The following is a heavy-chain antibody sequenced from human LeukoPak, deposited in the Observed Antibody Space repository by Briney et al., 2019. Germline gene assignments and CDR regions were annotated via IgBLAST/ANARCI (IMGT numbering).Heavy chain of an antibody. V-gene: IGHV3-23*01. Sequence: GGSLRFSCAASGFTFSSYAMSWVRQAPGKGLEWVSAISGSGGSTYYADSVKGRFTISRDNSKNTLYLQMNSLRADDTAVYYCAKDHRMARPFGVARGWRIDAFDIWGQGTMVTVSS. CDR3: AKDHRMARPFGVARGWRIDAFDI. D-gene: IGHD3-3*01. CDR1: GFTFSSYA. J-gene: IGHJ3*02. CDR2: ISGSGGST.